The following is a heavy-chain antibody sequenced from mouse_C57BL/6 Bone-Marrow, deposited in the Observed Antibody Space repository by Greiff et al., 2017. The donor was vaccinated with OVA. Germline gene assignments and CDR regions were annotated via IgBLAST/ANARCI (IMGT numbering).Heavy chain of an antibody. CDR1: GYAFSNSW. J-gene: IGHJ1*03. V-gene: IGHV1-82*01. Sequence: QVQLKQSGPELVKPGASVKISCKASGYAFSNSWMNWVKQRPGKGLEWIGRIYPGDGDTNYNGKFKGKATLTADKSSNTAYMQLSSLTSEDSAVYFCASRVLRPYWYFDVWGTGTTVTVSS. CDR3: ASRVLRPYWYFDV. D-gene: IGHD1-2*01. CDR2: IYPGDGDT.